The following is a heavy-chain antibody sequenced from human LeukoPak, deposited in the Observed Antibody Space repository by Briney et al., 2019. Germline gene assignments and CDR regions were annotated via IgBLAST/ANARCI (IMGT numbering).Heavy chain of an antibody. CDR3: ARDIPQLHIVVSNALDI. D-gene: IGHD2-21*01. Sequence: SVKVSCTASGGTLSSYAISLVRPAPGQGLEWMGGIIPIFGTANYAQKFQGRVTITADESTSTAYMELSSLRSEDTAVYYCARDIPQLHIVVSNALDIWGQGTMVTVSS. V-gene: IGHV1-69*13. CDR1: GGTLSSYA. J-gene: IGHJ3*02. CDR2: IIPIFGTA.